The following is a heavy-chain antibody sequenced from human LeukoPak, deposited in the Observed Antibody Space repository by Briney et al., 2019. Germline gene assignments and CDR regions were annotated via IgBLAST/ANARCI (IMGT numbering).Heavy chain of an antibody. CDR2: IYYNGYT. J-gene: IGHJ4*02. CDR3: ARDRHWTNDWVFDY. Sequence: SETLSLTCTVSGGSIGTYYWSWIRQPPGKGLEWIGYIYYNGYTDYNPSLKSRVTISLHTSKNQFSLKLSSVTAADTAVYYCARDRHWTNDWVFDYWGQGTLVIVSS. D-gene: IGHD1/OR15-1a*01. CDR1: GGSIGTYY. V-gene: IGHV4-59*01.